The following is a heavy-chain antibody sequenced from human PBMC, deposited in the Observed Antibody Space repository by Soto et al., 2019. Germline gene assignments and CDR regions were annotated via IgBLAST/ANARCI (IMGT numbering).Heavy chain of an antibody. CDR1: GASVSTEGYT. CDR3: ARATFRALLHLEF. CDR2: VYSSGAA. V-gene: IGHV4-30-2*01. Sequence: QVQLKESGSGLVKPSQTLSLTCAVSGASVSTEGYTWSWLRQPPGKGLEWIGYVYSSGAAHYNPFLKSRVTISLDASRTRFLVSVGSVTAADTAVYYLARATFRALLHLEFLGQGTTVTVSS. J-gene: IGHJ6*02.